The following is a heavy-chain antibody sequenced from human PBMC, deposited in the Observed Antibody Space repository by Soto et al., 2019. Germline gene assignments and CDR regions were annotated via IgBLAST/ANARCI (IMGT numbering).Heavy chain of an antibody. D-gene: IGHD4-17*01. CDR3: AKVATVTTSYYYGMDV. Sequence: GGSLRLSCISSGFTFRTYTMNWVRQAPGKGLEWVSGIRGFSPYTFYAESVKGRFTISRDNAKNSLDLQMDSLRAEDTAVYYCAKVATVTTSYYYGMDVWGQGTTVTVSS. J-gene: IGHJ6*02. V-gene: IGHV3-21*01. CDR2: IRGFSPYT. CDR1: GFTFRTYT.